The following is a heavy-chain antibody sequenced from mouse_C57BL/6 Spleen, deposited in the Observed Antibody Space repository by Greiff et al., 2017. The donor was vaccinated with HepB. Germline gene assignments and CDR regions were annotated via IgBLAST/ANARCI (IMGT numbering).Heavy chain of an antibody. V-gene: IGHV1-55*01. CDR2: IYPGSGST. CDR3: ARRAYYDYDVGNFDV. J-gene: IGHJ1*03. D-gene: IGHD2-4*01. CDR1: GFTFTSYW. Sequence: QVQLQQPGAELVKPGASVKMSCKASGFTFTSYWITWVKQRPGQGLEWIGDIYPGSGSTNYNEKFKSKATLTVDTSSSTAYMQLSSLTSEDSAVYYCARRAYYDYDVGNFDVWGTGTTVTVSS.